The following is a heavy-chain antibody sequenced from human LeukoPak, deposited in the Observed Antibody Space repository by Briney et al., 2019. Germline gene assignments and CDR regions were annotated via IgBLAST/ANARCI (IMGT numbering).Heavy chain of an antibody. CDR3: ARVRLGDSSTYYYPYFDY. J-gene: IGHJ4*02. D-gene: IGHD3-22*01. V-gene: IGHV4-30-2*01. CDR2: IYHSGST. CDR1: GGSISSGGYY. Sequence: KTSETLSLTCTVSGGSISSGGYYWSWIRQPPGKGLEWIGYIYHSGSTYYNPSLKSRVTISVDRSKNQFSLKLSSVTAADTAVYYCARVRLGDSSTYYYPYFDYWGQGTLVTVSS.